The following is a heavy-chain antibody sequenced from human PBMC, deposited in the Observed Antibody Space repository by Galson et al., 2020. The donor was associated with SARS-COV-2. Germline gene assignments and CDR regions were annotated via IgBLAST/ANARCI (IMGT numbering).Heavy chain of an antibody. V-gene: IGHV4-4*02. CDR3: SRPKTGAQFDS. D-gene: IGHD7-27*01. Sequence: SETLSLTCAVSGGSISSDNWWSWVRQPPGKGLEWIGDIYHSGTTNYNPSLKSRVTISVDKSTNQFSLNLKSVTAADTAVYFCSRPKTGAQFDSGGLRTRVTVS. J-gene: IGHJ4*02. CDR1: GGSISSDNW. CDR2: IYHSGTT.